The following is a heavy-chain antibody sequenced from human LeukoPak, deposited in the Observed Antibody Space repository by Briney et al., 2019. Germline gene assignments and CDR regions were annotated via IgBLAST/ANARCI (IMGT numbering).Heavy chain of an antibody. Sequence: WASVKVSCKASGYTFTSYDINWVRQATGQGLEWMGWMNPNSGNTGYAQKFQGRVTMTRNTSISTAYMELSSLRSEDTAVYYCARGRPGYCSGGSCLYHWGQGTLVTASS. CDR3: ARGRPGYCSGGSCLYH. J-gene: IGHJ4*02. D-gene: IGHD2-15*01. V-gene: IGHV1-8*01. CDR1: GYTFTSYD. CDR2: MNPNSGNT.